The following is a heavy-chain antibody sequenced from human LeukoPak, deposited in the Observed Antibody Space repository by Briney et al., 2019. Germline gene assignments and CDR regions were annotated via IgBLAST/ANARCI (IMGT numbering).Heavy chain of an antibody. Sequence: PGGSLRLSCAASGFTFSSYSMNWVRQAPGKGLEWVSSISSSSSYIYYADSVKGRFTISRDNAKNSLYLQMNSLRAEDTAVYYCASNGGYQLLPGYWGQGTLVTVSS. J-gene: IGHJ4*02. CDR1: GFTFSSYS. CDR2: ISSSSSYI. V-gene: IGHV3-21*01. CDR3: ASNGGYQLLPGY. D-gene: IGHD2-2*01.